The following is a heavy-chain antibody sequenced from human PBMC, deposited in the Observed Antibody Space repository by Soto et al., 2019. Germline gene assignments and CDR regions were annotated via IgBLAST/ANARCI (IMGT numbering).Heavy chain of an antibody. Sequence: EVQLVESGGGLIQPGGSLRLSCAVSGFTVSNNYMSWVRQAPGKGLEGVSVIYSGGYTAYGDSVKGRFTISRDNSKNTLFFKVNGLGAAGTAVFFGGTPPGGGGYWGQGTLVTVSS. CDR3: GTPPGGGGY. J-gene: IGHJ4*02. CDR1: GFTVSNNY. CDR2: IYSGGYT. V-gene: IGHV3-53*01. D-gene: IGHD3-10*01.